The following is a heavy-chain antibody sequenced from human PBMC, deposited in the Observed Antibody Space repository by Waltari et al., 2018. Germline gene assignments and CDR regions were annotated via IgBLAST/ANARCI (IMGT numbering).Heavy chain of an antibody. CDR3: AKEATRGRFLELGAFDI. D-gene: IGHD3-3*01. Sequence: EVQLLESGGGLVQPGGSLSLSCAASGFTFSSYAMSWVRQAPGKGLEWVSAISGSGGSTYYADSVKGRFTISRDNSKNTLYLQMNSLRAEDTAVYYCAKEATRGRFLELGAFDIWGQGTMVTVSS. V-gene: IGHV3-23*01. CDR2: ISGSGGST. J-gene: IGHJ3*02. CDR1: GFTFSSYA.